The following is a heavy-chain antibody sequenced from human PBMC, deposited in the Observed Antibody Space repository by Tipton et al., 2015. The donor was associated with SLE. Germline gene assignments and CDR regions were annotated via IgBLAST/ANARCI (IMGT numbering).Heavy chain of an antibody. V-gene: IGHV3-23*03. CDR2: IYSGGST. J-gene: IGHJ6*03. CDR1: GFTFSSYA. CDR3: ARGGTSSSSDYYYMDV. Sequence: SLRLSCAASGFTFSSYAMSWVRQAPGKGLEWVSVIYSGGSTYYADSVKGRFTISRDNSKNTLYLQMNSLRAEDTAVYYCARGGTSSSSDYYYMDVWGKGTTVTVSS. D-gene: IGHD6-6*01.